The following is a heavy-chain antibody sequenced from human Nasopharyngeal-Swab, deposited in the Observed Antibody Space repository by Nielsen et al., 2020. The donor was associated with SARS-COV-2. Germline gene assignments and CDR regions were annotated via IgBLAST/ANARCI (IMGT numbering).Heavy chain of an antibody. Sequence: GESLKISCAASGFSFSEYYMSWIRQAPGKGLEWISDISSSGSITHYADSMKGRFTISRDNAKKSLYLQMNSLRAEDTAVYYCARDTVHYGMDVWGQGTTVTVSS. V-gene: IGHV3-11*01. CDR1: GFSFSEYY. CDR3: ARDTVHYGMDV. J-gene: IGHJ6*02. D-gene: IGHD4-11*01. CDR2: ISSSGSIT.